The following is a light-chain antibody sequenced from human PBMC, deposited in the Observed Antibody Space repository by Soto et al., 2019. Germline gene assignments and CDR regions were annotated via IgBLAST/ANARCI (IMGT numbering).Light chain of an antibody. V-gene: IGKV1-12*01. CDR2: AAS. Sequence: IRMNQSPSTLSASKCDRVTLTCMASHGISSRLAWYQQKPGKAPKLLIYAASSLQSGVPSRFSGSDSGTDFTLTISSLQPEDSATYYCQQANSFPLTFGGGTNVDIK. CDR3: QQANSFPLT. CDR1: HGISSR. J-gene: IGKJ4*01.